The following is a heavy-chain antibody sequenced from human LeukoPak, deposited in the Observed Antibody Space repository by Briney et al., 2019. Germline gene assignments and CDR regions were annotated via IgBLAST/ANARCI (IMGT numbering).Heavy chain of an antibody. CDR2: INAGNGNR. V-gene: IGHV1-3*03. J-gene: IGHJ4*02. Sequence: ASVKVSCKASGYTFTSYTIHWVRQAPGQRLEWMGWINAGNGNRKYSQEFQDRVTITRDTSASTAYMELSSLRSEDMAVYYCARGAILWFGELLPFDYWGQGTLVTVSS. D-gene: IGHD3-10*01. CDR3: ARGAILWFGELLPFDY. CDR1: GYTFTSYT.